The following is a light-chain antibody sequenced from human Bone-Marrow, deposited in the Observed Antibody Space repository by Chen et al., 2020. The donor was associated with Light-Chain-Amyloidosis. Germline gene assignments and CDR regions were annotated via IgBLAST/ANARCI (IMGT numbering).Light chain of an antibody. CDR3: MQTLQPLRT. J-gene: IGKJ2*01. V-gene: IGKV2-28*01. Sequence: IVMTQSPLSLAVTPVESASISCTSNQSLMQNNGYNFLDWYLQKPGQSPQLLIYLASDRASGVPDRFSGSGSGKDFTLKITSVEADDVGVYFCMQTLQPLRTFGQGTKLEI. CDR2: LAS. CDR1: QSLMQNNGYNF.